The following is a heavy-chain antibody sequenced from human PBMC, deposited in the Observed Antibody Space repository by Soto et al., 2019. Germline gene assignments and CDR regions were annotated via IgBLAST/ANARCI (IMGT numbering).Heavy chain of an antibody. D-gene: IGHD5-18*01. CDR2: IYPGDSDT. J-gene: IGHJ4*02. CDR1: GYSFTNYW. Sequence: PGESLKISRKGSGYSFTNYWIGWVRQMPGNGLEWMGIIYPGDSDTRYSPSFQGQVTISSYKSISTAYLQWSRLKASDTAMYYCARREDTVLALEYWGQGTLVTVSS. V-gene: IGHV5-51*01. CDR3: ARREDTVLALEY.